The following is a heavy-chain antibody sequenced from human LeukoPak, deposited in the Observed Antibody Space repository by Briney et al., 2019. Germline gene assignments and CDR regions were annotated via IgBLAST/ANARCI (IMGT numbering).Heavy chain of an antibody. V-gene: IGHV1-18*01. CDR3: ARGERGYRYGFEYFQK. J-gene: IGHJ1*01. D-gene: IGHD5-18*01. CDR1: GYTFTSYG. Sequence: ASVKVSCKASGYTFTSYGISWVRQAPGQGLEWMGWISAYNGNTNYAQKLQGRVTITTDTSTSTAYMELRSLRSEDTAVYYCARGERGYRYGFEYFQKWGQGTLVTVSS. CDR2: ISAYNGNT.